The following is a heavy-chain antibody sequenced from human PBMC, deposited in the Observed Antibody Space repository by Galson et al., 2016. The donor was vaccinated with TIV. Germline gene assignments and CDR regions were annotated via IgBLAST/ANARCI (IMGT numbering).Heavy chain of an antibody. CDR2: IYPGDSDT. CDR1: GYSFTNYW. J-gene: IGHJ3*02. D-gene: IGHD3-22*01. Sequence: QSGAEVKKPGESLKISCKGSGYSFTNYWIAWVRQMPGKGLQWMGIIYPGDSDTRYSPSFQGQVIISADKSITTAYLQWSTLKASDTAMYYCATGVHYISGYHVADAFEIWGQGTRVTVSS. CDR3: ATGVHYISGYHVADAFEI. V-gene: IGHV5-51*03.